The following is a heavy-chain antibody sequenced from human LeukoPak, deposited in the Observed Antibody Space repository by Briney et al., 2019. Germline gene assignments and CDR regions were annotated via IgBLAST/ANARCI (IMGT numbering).Heavy chain of an antibody. Sequence: ASVKVSCKASGYTFTSYAMNWVRQAPGQGLEWMGWMNANGGNTGYAQKFQGRVTMTRDTSISTAYMEMSSLGHEDTAVYYRARATARYDYVWGSYRSTFDYWGQGTLVTVSS. J-gene: IGHJ4*02. CDR1: GYTFTSYA. V-gene: IGHV1-8*02. CDR3: ARATARYDYVWGSYRSTFDY. D-gene: IGHD3-16*02. CDR2: MNANGGNT.